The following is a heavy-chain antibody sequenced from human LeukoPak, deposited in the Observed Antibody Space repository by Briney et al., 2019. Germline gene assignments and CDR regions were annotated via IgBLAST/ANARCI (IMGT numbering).Heavy chain of an antibody. J-gene: IGHJ5*02. CDR2: INHSGST. V-gene: IGHV4-34*01. CDR1: GESFSGYY. CDR3: ARGRGLGYCSSTSCYYSNWFDP. D-gene: IGHD2-2*01. Sequence: SETPSLTCAVYGESFSGYYWSWIRQPPGKGLEWIGEINHSGSTNYNPSLKSRVTISVDTSKNQFSLKLRSVTAADTAVYYCARGRGLGYCSSTSCYYSNWFDPWGQGTLVTVSS.